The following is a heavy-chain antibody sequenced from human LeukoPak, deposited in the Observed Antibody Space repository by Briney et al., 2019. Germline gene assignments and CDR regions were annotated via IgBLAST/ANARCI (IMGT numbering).Heavy chain of an antibody. D-gene: IGHD6-6*01. J-gene: IGHJ6*02. CDR1: GGSISSYY. CDR3: ARRSFSYYAMDV. Sequence: SETLSLTCTVSGGSISSYYWSWIRQPPGKGLEWIGHIYYSGRTNYNPSLKSRVTISVDTPKNQFSLRLTSVTAADTAVYYCARRSFSYYAMDVWGQGATVTVSS. CDR2: IYYSGRT. V-gene: IGHV4-59*08.